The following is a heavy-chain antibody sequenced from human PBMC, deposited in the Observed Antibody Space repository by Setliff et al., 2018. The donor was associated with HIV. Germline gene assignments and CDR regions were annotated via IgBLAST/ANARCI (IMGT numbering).Heavy chain of an antibody. Sequence: ASVKVSCKASGYTFTTYGISWVRQAPGQGLEWMGWISTYNGDTSYVQKLQGRVTMTTDTSTSTAYMELRSLRSDDTAVYYCARSRNSILTGYYPTADFDYWGQGTLVTVSS. J-gene: IGHJ4*02. V-gene: IGHV1-18*01. D-gene: IGHD3-9*01. CDR3: ARSRNSILTGYYPTADFDY. CDR2: ISTYNGDT. CDR1: GYTFTTYG.